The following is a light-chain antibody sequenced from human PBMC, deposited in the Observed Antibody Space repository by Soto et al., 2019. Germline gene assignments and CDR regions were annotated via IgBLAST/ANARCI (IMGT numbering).Light chain of an antibody. Sequence: EVVMTQSPVTLSVSPGERVTLSCRASQSISSHLAWYQQKPGQAPRLLIYAASTRATDIPARFSGSGSGTEFTLTISSLQSEDFAVYYCQPYNNWPPVTFGGGTKVDIK. J-gene: IGKJ4*01. CDR1: QSISSH. CDR2: AAS. V-gene: IGKV3-15*01. CDR3: QPYNNWPPVT.